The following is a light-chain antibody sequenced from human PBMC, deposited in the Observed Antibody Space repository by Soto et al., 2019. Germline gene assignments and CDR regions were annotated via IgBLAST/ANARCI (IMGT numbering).Light chain of an antibody. V-gene: IGKV1-39*01. CDR3: QQTHSIPPT. Sequence: DIQMTQSPSSLSASVGDRVTVTCRTSHIVDTSLNWYQQKPGKAPKLLISAASSVQSGVPARLSGIGSATFFTLTIHNLQPDDFATYFWQQTHSIPPTFGPGTKV. CDR2: AAS. J-gene: IGKJ2*01. CDR1: HIVDTS.